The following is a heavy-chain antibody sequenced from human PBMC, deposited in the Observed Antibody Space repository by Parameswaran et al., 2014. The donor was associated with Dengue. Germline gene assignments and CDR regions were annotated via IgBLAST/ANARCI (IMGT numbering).Heavy chain of an antibody. CDR2: VDPEDGET. CDR3: ATGIGRGYVVPTMDAFDI. Sequence: WVRQAPGQGLEWMGLVDPEDGETIYAEKFQGRVTITADTSTDTAYMELSSLRSEDTAVYYCATGIGRGYVVPTMDAFDIWGQGTMVTVSS. V-gene: IGHV1-69-2*01. J-gene: IGHJ3*02. D-gene: IGHD5-12*01.